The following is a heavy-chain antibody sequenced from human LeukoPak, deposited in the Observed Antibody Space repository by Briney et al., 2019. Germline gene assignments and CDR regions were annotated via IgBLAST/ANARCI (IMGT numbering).Heavy chain of an antibody. D-gene: IGHD5-24*01. Sequence: SETLSLTCTISGGSISRSSYYWGWIRQPPGKGLEWIGSMYYGGTTYYNPSLKSRVTISVDTSKNQFSLKLSSVTAADTAVYYCARTKMTKAEFDYWGQGTLVTVSS. CDR1: GGSISRSSYY. CDR2: MYYGGTT. CDR3: ARTKMTKAEFDY. J-gene: IGHJ4*02. V-gene: IGHV4-39*01.